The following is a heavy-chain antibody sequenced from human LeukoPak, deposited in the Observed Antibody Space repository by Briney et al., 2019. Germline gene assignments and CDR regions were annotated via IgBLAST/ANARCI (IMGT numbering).Heavy chain of an antibody. CDR1: GFTFSSYA. V-gene: IGHV3-23*01. CDR3: ARGSQLPPFYYYYGMDV. Sequence: GSLRLSCAASGFTFSSYAMSWVRQAPGKGLEWVSAISGSGGSTYYADSVKGRFTISRDNSKNTLYLQMNSLRAEDTAAYYCARGSQLPPFYYYYGMDVWGQGTTVTVSS. CDR2: ISGSGGST. D-gene: IGHD2-2*01. J-gene: IGHJ6*02.